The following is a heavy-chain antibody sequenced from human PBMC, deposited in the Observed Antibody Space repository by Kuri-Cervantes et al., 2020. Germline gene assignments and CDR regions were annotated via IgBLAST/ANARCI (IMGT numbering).Heavy chain of an antibody. D-gene: IGHD3-16*01. V-gene: IGHV3-49*04. Sequence: GESLKISCAASGFTFDDYAMHWVRQAPGKGLEWVGFIRSKNYYGTTKYAASVKDRFTISRDDSRTIAYLQMNSLKTEDTAVYFCTRMREWLISPSPETFDIWGQGTMVTVSS. CDR1: GFTFDDYA. J-gene: IGHJ3*02. CDR2: IRSKNYYGTT. CDR3: TRMREWLISPSPETFDI.